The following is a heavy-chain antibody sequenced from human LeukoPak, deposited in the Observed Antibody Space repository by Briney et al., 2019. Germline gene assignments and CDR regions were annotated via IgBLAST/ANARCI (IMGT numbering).Heavy chain of an antibody. J-gene: IGHJ4*02. CDR3: ARVITEGLTY. V-gene: IGHV1-69*04. CDR2: IIPILGIA. D-gene: IGHD3-10*01. CDR1: GGTFSSYA. Sequence: GASVKVSCKASGGTFSSYAISWVRQAPGQRLEWMGRIIPILGIANYAQKFQGRVTITADKSTSTAYMELSSLRSEDTAVYYCARVITEGLTYWGQGTLVTVSS.